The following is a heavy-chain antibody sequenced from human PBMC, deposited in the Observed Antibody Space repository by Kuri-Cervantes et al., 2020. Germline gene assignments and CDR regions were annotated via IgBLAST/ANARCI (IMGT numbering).Heavy chain of an antibody. V-gene: IGHV1-8*02. Sequence: ASVKVSCKASAYTFTSYDINWVRQATGQGLEWMGWMNPNSGNTGYAQKFQGRVTMTRNTSISTAYMELSSLRSEDTAVYYCARVFSMVRGVIAPIGYWGQGTLVTVSS. D-gene: IGHD3-10*01. CDR3: ARVFSMVRGVIAPIGY. CDR2: MNPNSGNT. J-gene: IGHJ4*02. CDR1: AYTFTSYD.